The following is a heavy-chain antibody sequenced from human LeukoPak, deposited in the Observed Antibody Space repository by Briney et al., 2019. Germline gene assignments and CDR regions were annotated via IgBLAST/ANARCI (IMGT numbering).Heavy chain of an antibody. J-gene: IGHJ4*02. CDR2: INHSGST. V-gene: IGHV4-34*01. CDR3: ARAGTRRDIAGATRAVKY. CDR1: GGSFSGYY. Sequence: PSETLSLTCAVYGGSFSGYYWSWIRQPPGKGLEWIGEINHSGSTNYNPSIKSQATILVGTSMTQFSLKLSSVPAADTAVYYCARAGTRRDIAGATRAVKYWGQGTLVTVSS. D-gene: IGHD1-26*01.